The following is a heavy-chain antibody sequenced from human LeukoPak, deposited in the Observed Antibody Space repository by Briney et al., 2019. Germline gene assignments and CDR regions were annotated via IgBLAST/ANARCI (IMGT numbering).Heavy chain of an antibody. Sequence: GGSLRLSCAASGFTFSSYAMSWVRQAPGKGLEWVSAISGSGGSTYYADSVKGRFTISRDNSKNTLYLQMNSLRAEDTAVYYCAKDSEFSNVDTAMVTAVFDYWGQGTLVTVPS. CDR1: GFTFSSYA. CDR2: ISGSGGST. J-gene: IGHJ4*02. D-gene: IGHD5-18*01. CDR3: AKDSEFSNVDTAMVTAVFDY. V-gene: IGHV3-23*01.